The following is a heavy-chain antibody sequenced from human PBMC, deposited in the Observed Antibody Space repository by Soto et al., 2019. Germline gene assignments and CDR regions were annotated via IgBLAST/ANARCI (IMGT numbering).Heavy chain of an antibody. Sequence: SETLSLTCAVSGVSISSGNWWSWVRQPSGKGLEWFAEVYNDGSANYHPSLESPATISVDRTKNQFSLRLSSVTAAATGKYYCARLVYDSRLNYLYLDHWGQGTLVTVSS. CDR3: ARLVYDSRLNYLYLDH. D-gene: IGHD3-22*01. CDR1: GVSISSGNW. CDR2: VYNDGSA. J-gene: IGHJ4*02. V-gene: IGHV4-4*02.